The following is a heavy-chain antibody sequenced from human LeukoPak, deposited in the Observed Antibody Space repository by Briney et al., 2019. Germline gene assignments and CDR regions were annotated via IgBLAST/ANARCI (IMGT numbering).Heavy chain of an antibody. V-gene: IGHV3-73*01. Sequence: PGGSLRLSCAASGFTFSGSAMRWVRQASGKGLEWVGRIRSKANSYATAYAASVKGRFTISRDDSKNTAYLQMSSLKTEDTAVYYCTRLVTMVRGVIGMDVWGQGTTVTVSS. CDR2: IRSKANSYAT. CDR3: TRLVTMVRGVIGMDV. CDR1: GFTFSGSA. D-gene: IGHD3-10*01. J-gene: IGHJ6*02.